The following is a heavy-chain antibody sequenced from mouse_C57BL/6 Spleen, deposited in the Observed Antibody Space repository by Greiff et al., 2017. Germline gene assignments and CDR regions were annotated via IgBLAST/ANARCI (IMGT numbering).Heavy chain of an antibody. CDR1: GYTFTSYW. Sequence: QVQLQQPGAELVKPGASVKLSCKASGYTFTSYWMHWVKQRPGQGLEWIGMIHPNSGSTNYNEKFKSKATLTVDKSSSTAYMQLSSLTSEDSAVYYCARWDTTVVAKGFDDWGQGTTLTVSS. D-gene: IGHD1-1*01. J-gene: IGHJ2*01. CDR3: ARWDTTVVAKGFDD. V-gene: IGHV1-64*01. CDR2: IHPNSGST.